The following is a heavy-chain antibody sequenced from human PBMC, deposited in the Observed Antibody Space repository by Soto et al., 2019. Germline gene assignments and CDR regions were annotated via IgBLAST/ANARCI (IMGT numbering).Heavy chain of an antibody. J-gene: IGHJ5*02. CDR2: IYPGDSDA. V-gene: IGHV5-51*01. CDR3: ARLGGYYHSLDT. Sequence: PXXSLKISWQGSGFSFTTHWIVWVRQMSGEGLEWMGIIYPGDSDARYSPSFQGQVTFSADKTINTAYLQWSSMKASDSAFYYCARLGGYYHSLDTWGQGTLVTVSS. CDR1: GFSFTTHW. D-gene: IGHD3-22*01.